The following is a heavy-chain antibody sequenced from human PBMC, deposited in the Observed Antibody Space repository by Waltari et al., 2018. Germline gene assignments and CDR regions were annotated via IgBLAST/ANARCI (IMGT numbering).Heavy chain of an antibody. J-gene: IGHJ4*02. D-gene: IGHD1-26*01. CDR3: ATVTQWELRDFDY. CDR2: FDPEDGET. CDR1: GYTLTELS. V-gene: IGHV1-24*01. Sequence: QVQLVQSGAEVKKPGASVKVSCKVSGYTLTELSMHWVRQAPGKGLEWMGGFDPEDGETIYAQKFQGRVTMTKDTSTDTAYMELSSLRSEDTAVYYCATVTQWELRDFDYWGQGTLVTVSS.